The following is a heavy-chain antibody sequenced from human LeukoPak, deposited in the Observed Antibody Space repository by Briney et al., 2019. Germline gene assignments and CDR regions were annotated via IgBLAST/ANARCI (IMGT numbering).Heavy chain of an antibody. CDR1: EYSFSTHW. D-gene: IGHD6-13*01. Sequence: GESLKISCKGSEYSFSTHWIGWVRQMPGKGLEWKGIIYPGDSDTRYSPSFQGQVTISSDKSISTAYLQWSSLKASDTAMYYCARHPTAAGDDAFDIWGQGTMVTVSS. V-gene: IGHV5-51*01. CDR2: IYPGDSDT. J-gene: IGHJ3*02. CDR3: ARHPTAAGDDAFDI.